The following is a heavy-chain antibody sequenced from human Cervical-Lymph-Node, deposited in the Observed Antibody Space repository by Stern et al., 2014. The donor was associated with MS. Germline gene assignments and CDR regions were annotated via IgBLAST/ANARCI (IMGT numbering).Heavy chain of an antibody. CDR1: GHPLSELA. CDR3: ATDRGVK. CDR2: FDPEGGET. Sequence: QVQLVQSGAEVKKPGASVTVSCNVSGHPLSELAIHWLRQLPTSGLEWLRQFDPEGGETVYAQRLQGRLTMTEDTTTGTAYMTLPALTSDDTAVYYCATDRGVKWGPGTLVAVSS. V-gene: IGHV1-24*01. D-gene: IGHD3-10*01. J-gene: IGHJ1*01.